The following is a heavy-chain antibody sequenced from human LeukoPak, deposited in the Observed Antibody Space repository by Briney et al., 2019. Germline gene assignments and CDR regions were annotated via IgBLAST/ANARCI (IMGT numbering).Heavy chain of an antibody. J-gene: IGHJ3*02. V-gene: IGHV1-18*01. CDR1: GYTFTSYG. CDR3: ARGRPIVVVTDSAFDI. Sequence: GASVKVSCKASGYTFTSYGISWVRQALGQGLEWMGWISAYNGNTNYAQKLQGRVTMTTDTSTSTAYMELRSLRSDDTAVYYCARGRPIVVVTDSAFDIWGQGTMVTVSS. D-gene: IGHD2-21*02. CDR2: ISAYNGNT.